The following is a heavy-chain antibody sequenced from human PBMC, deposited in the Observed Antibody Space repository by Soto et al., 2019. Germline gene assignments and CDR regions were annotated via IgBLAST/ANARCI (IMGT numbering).Heavy chain of an antibody. CDR3: ARHEAGDYVDY. J-gene: IGHJ4*02. CDR1: GGSISSSSYY. D-gene: IGHD6-19*01. Sequence: SETLSLTCTVSGGSISSSSYYWGWIRQPPGKGLEWIGSIYYSGSTYYNPSLKSRVTISVDTSKNQFSLKLSSVTAADTAVYYCARHEAGDYVDYWGQGTLVTVSS. CDR2: IYYSGST. V-gene: IGHV4-39*01.